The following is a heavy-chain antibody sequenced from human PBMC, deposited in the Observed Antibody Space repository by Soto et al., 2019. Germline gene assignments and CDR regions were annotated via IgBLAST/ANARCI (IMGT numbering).Heavy chain of an antibody. CDR2: ISGSGGST. D-gene: IGHD6-19*01. J-gene: IGHJ4*02. CDR1: GFTFSSYA. V-gene: IGHV3-23*01. Sequence: EVQLLESGRGLVQPGGSLRLSCAASGFTFSSYAMSWVRQAPGKGLEWVSAISGSGGSTYYADSVKGRFTISRDNSKNTLYLQMNSLRAEDTAVYYCAKDVDSYSSGWYNYWGQGTLVTVSS. CDR3: AKDVDSYSSGWYNY.